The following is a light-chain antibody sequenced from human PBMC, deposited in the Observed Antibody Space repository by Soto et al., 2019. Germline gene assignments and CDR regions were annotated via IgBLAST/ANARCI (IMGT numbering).Light chain of an antibody. Sequence: QSVLTQPASVSGAPGQSITISCTGTNSDVNYVSWHQQHPGKAPKLMIYEVINRSSGVSTRFACSKSGNTASLTISGLQAEDEADYYCSSSTSSNTFVFGTGTKVTVL. CDR1: NSDVNY. V-gene: IGLV2-14*01. CDR3: SSSTSSNTFV. CDR2: EVI. J-gene: IGLJ1*01.